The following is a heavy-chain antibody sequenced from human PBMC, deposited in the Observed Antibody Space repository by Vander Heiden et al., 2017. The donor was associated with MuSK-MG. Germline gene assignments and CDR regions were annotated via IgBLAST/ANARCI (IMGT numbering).Heavy chain of an antibody. Sequence: VQILQSGGGLVQPGGSLSLSCAAPGLPFSNYAMSGVSQAPGKGLGWIAVISASGGSIFYAASVKGRFTISRDNSKNTLYLQMNSLRAEDTAVYYCAKLYGSGSYPPFDYWGHGALVSVSS. CDR2: ISASGGSI. D-gene: IGHD3-10*01. CDR3: AKLYGSGSYPPFDY. CDR1: GLPFSNYA. J-gene: IGHJ4*01. V-gene: IGHV3-23*01.